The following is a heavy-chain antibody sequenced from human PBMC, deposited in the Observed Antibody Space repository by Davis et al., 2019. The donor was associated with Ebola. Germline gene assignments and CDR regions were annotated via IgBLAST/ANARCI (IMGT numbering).Heavy chain of an antibody. J-gene: IGHJ6*02. Sequence: ASVKVSCKASGYTFTSYYMHWVRQAPGQGLEWMGIINPSGGSTSYAQKFQGRVTMTTDTSTSTAYMELRSLRSDDTAVYYCARDHPTVTTTYYYYYGMDVWGQGTTVTVSS. V-gene: IGHV1-46*01. CDR2: INPSGGST. CDR3: ARDHPTVTTTYYYYYGMDV. CDR1: GYTFTSYY. D-gene: IGHD4-11*01.